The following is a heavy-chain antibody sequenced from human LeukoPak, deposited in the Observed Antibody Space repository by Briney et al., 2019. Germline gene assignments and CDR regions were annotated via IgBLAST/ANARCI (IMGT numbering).Heavy chain of an antibody. V-gene: IGHV4-38-2*02. J-gene: IGHJ4*02. CDR2: IYHSGST. CDR1: GYSISSGYY. Sequence: SETLSLTCTVSGYSISSGYYWGWIRQPPGKGLEWIGSIYHSGSTYYNPSLKSRVTMSVDTSKNQFSLKLSSVTAADTAVYYCARDAGDYWGQGTLVTVSS. CDR3: ARDAGDY.